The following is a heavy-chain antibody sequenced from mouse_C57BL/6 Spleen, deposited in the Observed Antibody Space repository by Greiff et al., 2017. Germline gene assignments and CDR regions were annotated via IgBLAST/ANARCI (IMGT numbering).Heavy chain of an antibody. CDR2: IYPGNGDT. J-gene: IGHJ1*03. CDR3: ARSSEVRSSYVDWYVDV. D-gene: IGHD1-1*01. CDR1: GYTFTSYN. V-gene: IGHV1-12*01. Sequence: LQQSGAELVRPGASVKMSCKASGYTFTSYNMHWVKQTPRQGLEWIGAIYPGNGDTSYNQKFKGKATLTVDKSSSTAYMQLSSLTSEDSAVYFCARSSEVRSSYVDWYVDVWGTGTTVTVSS.